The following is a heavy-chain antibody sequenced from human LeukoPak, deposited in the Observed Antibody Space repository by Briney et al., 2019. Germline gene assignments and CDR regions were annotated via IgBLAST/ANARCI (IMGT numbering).Heavy chain of an antibody. Sequence: SVKVSCKASGGTSSSYAISWVRQAPGQGLEWMGGIIPIFGTANYAQKFQGRVTITADESTSTAYMELSSLRSEDTAVYYCARVRTLHTVTLPYYGMDVWGQGTTVTVSS. CDR1: GGTSSSYA. V-gene: IGHV1-69*13. D-gene: IGHD4-11*01. CDR3: ARVRTLHTVTLPYYGMDV. CDR2: IIPIFGTA. J-gene: IGHJ6*02.